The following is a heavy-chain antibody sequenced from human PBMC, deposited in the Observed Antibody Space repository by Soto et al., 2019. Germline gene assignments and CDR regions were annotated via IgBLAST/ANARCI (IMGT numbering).Heavy chain of an antibody. Sequence: GGSLRLSCAASGFTFDDYAMHWVRQAPGKGLEWVSGISWNSGSIGYADSVKGRFTISRDNAKNSLYLQMNSLRAEDTALYYCAKDKIPPLRGEFDYWGQGTLVTVSS. CDR1: GFTFDDYA. V-gene: IGHV3-9*01. CDR3: AKDKIPPLRGEFDY. D-gene: IGHD3-10*01. CDR2: ISWNSGSI. J-gene: IGHJ4*02.